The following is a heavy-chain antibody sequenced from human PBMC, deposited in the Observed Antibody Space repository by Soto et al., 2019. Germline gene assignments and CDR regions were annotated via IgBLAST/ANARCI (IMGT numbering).Heavy chain of an antibody. CDR2: ISYDGNNK. CDR1: GFTFSSYG. J-gene: IGHJ5*02. Sequence: QVHLVESGGGVVRPGRSLRLSCAASGFTFSSYGMHWVRQAPGKGLEWVAVISYDGNNKYYADSVKGRFTISRDNSKTTLYLQMNSLRTEDTAVYYCAKPFMQWQEYNWFDPWGQGTLVTVSS. CDR3: AKPFMQWQEYNWFDP. V-gene: IGHV3-30*18. D-gene: IGHD6-19*01.